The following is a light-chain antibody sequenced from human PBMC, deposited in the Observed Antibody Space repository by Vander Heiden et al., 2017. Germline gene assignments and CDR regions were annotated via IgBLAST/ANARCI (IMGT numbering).Light chain of an antibody. CDR3: SRALPTPLT. CDR2: LGS. CDR1: QSLLHSNGYNY. J-gene: IGKJ4*01. Sequence: IERTQFPLCLPVTPGEPASISCRSSQSLLHSNGYNYLDWYLQKPGQSPQLLIYLGSDRAFRVPDRFSGSGSGTDFTLKMSSVEAEDVGVYYSSRALPTPLTFGGGTKVEIK. V-gene: IGKV2-28*01.